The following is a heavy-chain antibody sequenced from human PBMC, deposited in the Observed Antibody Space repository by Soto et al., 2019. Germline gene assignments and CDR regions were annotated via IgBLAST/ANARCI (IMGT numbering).Heavy chain of an antibody. D-gene: IGHD2-8*01. J-gene: IGHJ5*02. CDR2: IYTSGST. Sequence: PSETLSLTCTVSGGSISSYYWSWIRQPAGKGLEWIGRIYTSGSTNYNPSLKSRVTMSVDTSKNQFSLKLSSVTAADTAVYYCAREGAGVYCTNGVCYTHWFDPWGQGTLVTVSS. CDR3: AREGAGVYCTNGVCYTHWFDP. V-gene: IGHV4-4*07. CDR1: GGSISSYY.